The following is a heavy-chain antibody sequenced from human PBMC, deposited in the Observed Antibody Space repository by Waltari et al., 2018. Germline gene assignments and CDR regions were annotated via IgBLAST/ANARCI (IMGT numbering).Heavy chain of an antibody. V-gene: IGHV2-70*16. D-gene: IGHD3-22*01. Sequence: QVTLKESGPVLVKPTQTLTLTCTFSGFSLSTRGMCVSWIRQPPGKALEWLARIDWDDDKFYSTSLKTRLTISKDTSKNQVVLTMTNMDPVDTATYYCARGFYDSSDYWGQGTLVTVSS. CDR2: IDWDDDK. CDR1: GFSLSTRGMC. J-gene: IGHJ4*02. CDR3: ARGFYDSSDY.